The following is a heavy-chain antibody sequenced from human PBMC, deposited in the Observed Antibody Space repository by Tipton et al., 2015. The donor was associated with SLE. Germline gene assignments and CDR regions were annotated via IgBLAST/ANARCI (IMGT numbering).Heavy chain of an antibody. CDR1: GGSLSTNY. J-gene: IGHJ4*02. D-gene: IGHD6-6*01. CDR2: IHYTGST. Sequence: LRLSCTVSGGSLSTNYYSWIRQPPGKGLEWIGDIHYTGSTNYNPSLKSRVTISVDTSKNQFSLNLDFVTAADTAVYYCARGARAIAPRLFDSWGQGTLVTVSS. V-gene: IGHV4-59*08. CDR3: ARGARAIAPRLFDS.